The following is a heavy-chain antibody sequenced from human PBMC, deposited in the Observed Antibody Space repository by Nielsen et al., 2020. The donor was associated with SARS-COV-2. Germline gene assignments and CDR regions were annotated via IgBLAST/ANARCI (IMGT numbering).Heavy chain of an antibody. CDR1: GGPIRSSTYY. CDR3: ARHGGYCSGGSSYSNWFDP. CDR2: IYYGGST. D-gene: IGHD2-15*01. V-gene: IGHV4-39*01. Sequence: SETLSLTCTVSGGPIRSSTYYWGWIRQPPGMELEWIGSIYYGGSTYDNPSLKSRVTISLDTSKNQFSLKLSSVTAADTAVYYCARHGGYCSGGSSYSNWFDPWGQGTLVTVSS. J-gene: IGHJ5*02.